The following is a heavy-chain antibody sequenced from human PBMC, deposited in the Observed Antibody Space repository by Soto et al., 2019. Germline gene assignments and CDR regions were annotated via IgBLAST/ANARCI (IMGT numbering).Heavy chain of an antibody. CDR3: ARTYSSRWSPFDY. CDR2: INQSGST. V-gene: IGHV4-34*01. Sequence: QVQLQQWGAGLLKPSETLSLTCAVYGGSFSGYYWSWIRQPPGKGLEWIGEINQSGSTNYNPSLKRRVTISVDTSKNQFSLKLSSVTAADTALYYCARTYSSRWSPFDYWGQGTLVTVSS. J-gene: IGHJ4*02. CDR1: GGSFSGYY. D-gene: IGHD6-13*01.